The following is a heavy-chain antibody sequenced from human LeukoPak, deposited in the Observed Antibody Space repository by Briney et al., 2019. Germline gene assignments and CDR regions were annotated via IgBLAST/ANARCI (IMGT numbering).Heavy chain of an antibody. J-gene: IGHJ4*02. V-gene: IGHV3-74*01. CDR3: AREGPPVGYYGSGSLDY. D-gene: IGHD3-10*01. CDR1: GFTLSNYG. CDR2: INSDGSST. Sequence: GGSLRLSCAASGFTLSNYGIHWVRQAPGKGLVWVSRINSDGSSTSYADSVKGRFTISRDNAKNTLYLQMNSLRAEDTAVYYCAREGPPVGYYGSGSLDYWGQGTLVTVSS.